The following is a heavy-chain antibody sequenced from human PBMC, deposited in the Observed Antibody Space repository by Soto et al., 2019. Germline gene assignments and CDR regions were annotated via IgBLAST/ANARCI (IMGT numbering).Heavy chain of an antibody. CDR2: LYHSGSTSA. CDR3: ARHVAVAGTRGFDS. CDR1: GGSISKTNW. D-gene: IGHD6-19*01. J-gene: IGHJ4*02. V-gene: IGHV4-4*02. Sequence: QVQLQESGPGLVRPSGTLSLTCTVSGGSISKTNWWSWVRQPPGRGLEWIAELYHSGSTSANYNPSLKSRVTISVDESENQFSLLLTSVTAEDTAVYYCARHVAVAGTRGFDSWGQGTLVTASS.